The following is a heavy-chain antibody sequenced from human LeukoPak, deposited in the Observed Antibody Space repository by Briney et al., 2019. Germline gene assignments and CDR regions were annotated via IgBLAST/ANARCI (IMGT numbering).Heavy chain of an antibody. J-gene: IGHJ4*02. CDR2: ISYDGSNK. Sequence: GGSLRLSCAVSGFPLSSYAMHWVHQAPGKGLEWVAVISYDGSNKYYADSVKGRFTISRDNSKNTLYLQMNSLRAEDTAVYYCARDRHRYHYDGSGYPPYWGQGTLVTVSS. D-gene: IGHD3-22*01. V-gene: IGHV3-30*04. CDR1: GFPLSSYA. CDR3: ARDRHRYHYDGSGYPPY.